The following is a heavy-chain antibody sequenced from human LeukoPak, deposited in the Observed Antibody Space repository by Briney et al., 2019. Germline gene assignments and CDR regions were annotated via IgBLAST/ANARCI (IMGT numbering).Heavy chain of an antibody. CDR1: GGTLSSYA. CDR3: ARQGILGYCSGGSCYDLYYFDY. Sequence: AASVKVSCKASGGTLSSYAISWVRQAPGQGLEWMGRIIPILGIANYAQKFQGRVTITADKSTSTAYMELSSLRSEDTAVYYCARQGILGYCSGGSCYDLYYFDYWGQGTLVTVSS. D-gene: IGHD2-15*01. V-gene: IGHV1-69*04. J-gene: IGHJ4*02. CDR2: IIPILGIA.